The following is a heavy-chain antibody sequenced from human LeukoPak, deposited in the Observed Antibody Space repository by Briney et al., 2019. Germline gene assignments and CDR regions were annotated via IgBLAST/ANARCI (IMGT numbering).Heavy chain of an antibody. V-gene: IGHV3-23*01. CDR1: GFTFSSYA. CDR2: ISGSGGST. CDR3: ARGARYYDILTGYYALFY. J-gene: IGHJ4*02. Sequence: GGSLRLSCAASGFTFSSYAMSWVRQAPGKGLEWVSAISGSGGSTYYADSVKGRFTISRDNSKNSLYLQMNSLRAEDTAVYYCARGARYYDILTGYYALFYWGQGTLVTVSS. D-gene: IGHD3-9*01.